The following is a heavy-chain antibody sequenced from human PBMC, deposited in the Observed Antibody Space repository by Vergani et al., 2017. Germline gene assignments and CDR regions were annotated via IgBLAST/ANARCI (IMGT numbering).Heavy chain of an antibody. V-gene: IGHV4-39*01. CDR1: GDSIGSNRFY. Sequence: QLQLQESGPGLVKPSETLSLTCIVSGDSIGSNRFYWGWVRQPPGKGLEWIGNVFYSGSTYYNPSLKGRVTISVDTSNNQFSLRLRSVTAADTAVYYCASFTAMITAYFEYWGGGALFTVSS. D-gene: IGHD5-18*01. CDR2: VFYSGST. J-gene: IGHJ4*02. CDR3: ASFTAMITAYFEY.